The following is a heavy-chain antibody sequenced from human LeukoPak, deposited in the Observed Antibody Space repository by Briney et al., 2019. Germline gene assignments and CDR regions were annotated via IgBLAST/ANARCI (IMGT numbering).Heavy chain of an antibody. Sequence: GESLKISCKASGYGFTSNWIDWVRQMPGKGLEWIGRIDPSDSYTNYSPSFQGHCTISADKSRRTAFLPWSSMKASDTAMYYCALSPPLYSQQPPPFGMDVWGQGTTVTVSS. J-gene: IGHJ6*02. D-gene: IGHD6-13*01. V-gene: IGHV5-10-1*01. CDR1: GYGFTSNW. CDR2: IDPSDSYT. CDR3: ALSPPLYSQQPPPFGMDV.